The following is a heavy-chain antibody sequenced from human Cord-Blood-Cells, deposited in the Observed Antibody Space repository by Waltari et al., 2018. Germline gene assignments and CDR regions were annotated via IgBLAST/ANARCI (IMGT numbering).Heavy chain of an antibody. J-gene: IGHJ3*02. D-gene: IGHD3-22*01. V-gene: IGHV4-34*01. CDR1: GGSFSGYY. Sequence: QVQLQQWGAGLLKPSETLSLTCAVYGGSFSGYYWSWIRQPPGKGLEWNGEINHSGSTNYNPSLKSRVTISVDTSKNQFSLKLSSVTAADTAVYYCARGRLNSSGYYDAFDIWGQGTMVTVSS. CDR2: INHSGST. CDR3: ARGRLNSSGYYDAFDI.